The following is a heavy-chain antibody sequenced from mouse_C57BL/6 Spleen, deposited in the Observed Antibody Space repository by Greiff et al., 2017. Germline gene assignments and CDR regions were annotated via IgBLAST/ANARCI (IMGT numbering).Heavy chain of an antibody. CDR1: GYTFTSYW. J-gene: IGHJ2*01. D-gene: IGHD2-4*01. CDR2: INPSNGGT. CDR3: ARSLYYDYDCFDY. V-gene: IGHV1-53*01. Sequence: QVQLQQPGTELVKPGASVKLSCKASGYTFTSYWMHWVKQRPGQGLEWIGNINPSNGGTNYNEKFKSKATLTVAKSSSTAYMQLSSLTSEDSAVYYCARSLYYDYDCFDYWGQGTTLTVSS.